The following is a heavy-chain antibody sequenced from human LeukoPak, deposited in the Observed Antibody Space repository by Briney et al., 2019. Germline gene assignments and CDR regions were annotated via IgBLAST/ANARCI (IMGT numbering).Heavy chain of an antibody. V-gene: IGHV3-74*01. J-gene: IGHJ3*02. CDR3: ARASGDGRRAFDI. CDR2: INSDGSST. D-gene: IGHD7-27*01. Sequence: GGSLRLSCAASGFTFSSYWMHWVRQAPGKGLVWVSRINSDGSSTSYADSVKGRFTISRDNAKNSLYLQMNSLRDEDTAVYYCARASGDGRRAFDIWGQGTMVTVSS. CDR1: GFTFSSYW.